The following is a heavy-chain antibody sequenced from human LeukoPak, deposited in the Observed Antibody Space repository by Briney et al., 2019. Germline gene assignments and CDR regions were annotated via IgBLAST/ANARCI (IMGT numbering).Heavy chain of an antibody. CDR2: INDSGST. V-gene: IGHV4-34*01. CDR1: GGSFSGHY. Sequence: SETLSLTCAVSGGSFSGHYWSWIRQPPGEGLGWIGEINDSGSTKYSPSLKSRVTISADTSKNQFSLKLSSVTAADTAVYYCANNNWFDPWGQGTLVTVSS. CDR3: ANNNWFDP. J-gene: IGHJ5*02.